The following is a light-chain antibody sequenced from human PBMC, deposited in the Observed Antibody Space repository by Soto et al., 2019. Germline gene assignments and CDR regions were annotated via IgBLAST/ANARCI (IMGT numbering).Light chain of an antibody. J-gene: IGKJ1*01. CDR1: QSIRRW. Sequence: DIQMTQSPSMLSASVGDRVTIACRASQSIRRWLAWYQQKPGKAPKLLIFDASTLESGVPSRFSGSGSGTEFTLTISSLNPEDIATYYCLQHGSYPRTFSQGTKVDIK. CDR3: LQHGSYPRT. CDR2: DAS. V-gene: IGKV1-5*01.